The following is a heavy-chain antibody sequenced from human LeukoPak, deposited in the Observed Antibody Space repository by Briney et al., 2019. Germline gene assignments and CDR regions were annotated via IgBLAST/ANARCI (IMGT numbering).Heavy chain of an antibody. CDR3: ARDLMIVMVEEEGSADY. J-gene: IGHJ4*02. CDR2: ISSSGSNR. CDR1: GFTFSSYE. V-gene: IGHV3-48*03. Sequence: PGGSLRLSCAASGFTFSSYEMNWVRQDPGKGLEWVSYISSSGSNRYYADSVKGRFTISRDNAKNSVYLQMNSLTAEDTAVYYCARDLMIVMVEEEGSADYWGQGTLVTVSS. D-gene: IGHD3-22*01.